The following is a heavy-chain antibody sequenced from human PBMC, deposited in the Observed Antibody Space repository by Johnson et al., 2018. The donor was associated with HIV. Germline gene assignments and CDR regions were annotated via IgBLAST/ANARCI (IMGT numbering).Heavy chain of an antibody. J-gene: IGHJ3*02. Sequence: MQLVESGGGVVRPGGSLRLSCAASGFTVSTNYMSWVRQAPGKGLEWVSVIYSGGSTYYADSVKGRFTISRDNSKNTLYLQMNSLTAEDTAVYYCAREGEWELLPGAFDIWGQGTMVTVS. D-gene: IGHD1-26*01. CDR3: AREGEWELLPGAFDI. CDR1: GFTVSTNY. V-gene: IGHV3-53*01. CDR2: IYSGGST.